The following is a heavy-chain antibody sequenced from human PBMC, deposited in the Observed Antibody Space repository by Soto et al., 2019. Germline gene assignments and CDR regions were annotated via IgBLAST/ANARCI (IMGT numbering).Heavy chain of an antibody. D-gene: IGHD1-26*01. CDR1: GGTFSSYS. CDR2: IIPIFVTA. V-gene: IGHV1-69*01. Sequence: QVQLVQSGAEVKKPGSSVKVSCKASGGTFSSYSINWLRQAPGQGLEWMGEIIPIFVTANYAQKFQGRVTIAADESTSTAYMELSSLRSEDTAVYYCARDGGRHSGGIDYWGQGTLVTVSS. J-gene: IGHJ4*02. CDR3: ARDGGRHSGGIDY.